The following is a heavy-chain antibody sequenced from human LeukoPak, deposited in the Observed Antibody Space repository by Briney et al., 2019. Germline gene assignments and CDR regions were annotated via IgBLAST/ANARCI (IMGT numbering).Heavy chain of an antibody. CDR3: ALTQGYCSSTSCYALDY. V-gene: IGHV7-4-1*02. CDR2: INTITGNP. CDR1: GYTFTSYA. J-gene: IGHJ4*02. D-gene: IGHD2-2*01. Sequence: ASVKVSCKASGYTFTSYAMNWVRQAPGQGLEWMGWINTITGNPTYAQGFTGRFVFSLETSVSTAYLQISSLKAEDTAVYYCALTQGYCSSTSCYALDYWGQGTLVTVSS.